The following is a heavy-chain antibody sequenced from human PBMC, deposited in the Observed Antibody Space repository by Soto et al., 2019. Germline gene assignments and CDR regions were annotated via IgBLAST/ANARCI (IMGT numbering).Heavy chain of an antibody. D-gene: IGHD4-17*01. CDR3: ARALRVGGGDFLLAFDI. CDR1: GFTFSNYA. V-gene: IGHV3-23*01. CDR2: LSGSGGTT. Sequence: EVQLLESGGGLVQPGGSLRLSCAVSGFTFSNYAMSWVRQAPGKGLEWVSGLSGSGGTTYYADSVKGRFTISRDNSKNTLYLQMNSLRAEDTALYYCARALRVGGGDFLLAFDIWGQGTMVTVSS. J-gene: IGHJ3*02.